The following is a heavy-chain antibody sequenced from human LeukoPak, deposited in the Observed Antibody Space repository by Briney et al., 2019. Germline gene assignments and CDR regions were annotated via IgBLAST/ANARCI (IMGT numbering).Heavy chain of an antibody. V-gene: IGHV1-46*01. CDR1: GYTFTSYY. Sequence: ASVKVSCKASGYTFTSYYMHWVRQAPGQGLEWMGIINPSGGSTSYAQKFQGRVTMTRDTSTSTVYMELSSPRSEDTAVYYCARGVRWYSSSSALDYWGQGTLVTVSS. J-gene: IGHJ4*02. D-gene: IGHD6-6*01. CDR3: ARGVRWYSSSSALDY. CDR2: INPSGGST.